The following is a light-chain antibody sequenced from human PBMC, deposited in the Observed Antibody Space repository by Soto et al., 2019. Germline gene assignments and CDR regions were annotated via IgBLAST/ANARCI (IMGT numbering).Light chain of an antibody. CDR2: EGS. Sequence: QSALTQPASVSGSPGQSITISCTGTRSDVGSYNLVSWYQQDPGKAPKLIIYEGSKRPSGVSSRFSASKSGNTASLTISGLHAEDEADYYCCSYAGSNTPYVFGTGTKLTVL. J-gene: IGLJ1*01. V-gene: IGLV2-23*01. CDR3: CSYAGSNTPYV. CDR1: RSDVGSYNL.